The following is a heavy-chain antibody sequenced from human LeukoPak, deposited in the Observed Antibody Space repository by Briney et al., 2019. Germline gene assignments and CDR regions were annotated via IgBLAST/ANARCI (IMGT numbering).Heavy chain of an antibody. V-gene: IGHV4-59*02. CDR2: MFYSGST. J-gene: IGHJ4*02. CDR3: AKEASSTSGWYVDY. D-gene: IGHD6-19*01. CDR1: GGSVSSYS. Sequence: PSETLSLTCTVSGGSVSSYSWSWIRQPPGKGLEWIGCMFYSGSTNYNPSLKSRVAISVDTSKNQFSLKLTSVTAADTAVYYCAKEASSTSGWYVDYWGQGTLVTVSS.